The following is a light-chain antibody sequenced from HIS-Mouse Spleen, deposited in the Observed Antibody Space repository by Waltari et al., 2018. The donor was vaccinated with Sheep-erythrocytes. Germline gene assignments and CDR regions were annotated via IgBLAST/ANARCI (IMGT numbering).Light chain of an antibody. CDR2: DAS. CDR1: TDISNY. CDR3: QQYDNLPYT. V-gene: IGKV1-33*01. Sequence: DIQMTQSPSSLSASVGDRVTITCQASTDISNYLNWYQQKPGKAPKLLIYDASNLETGVPSRFSVSGPGTDFTFTISSLQPEDIATYYCQQYDNLPYTFGQGTKLEIK. J-gene: IGKJ2*01.